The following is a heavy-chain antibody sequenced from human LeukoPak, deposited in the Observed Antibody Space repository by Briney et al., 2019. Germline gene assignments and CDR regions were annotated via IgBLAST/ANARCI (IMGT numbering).Heavy chain of an antibody. D-gene: IGHD3-22*01. V-gene: IGHV3-11*01. CDR1: GFTFSDYY. J-gene: IGHJ4*02. CDR3: ARGPTYYYDSSSDY. CDR2: ISSSGSTI. Sequence: GGSLRLSCAASGFTFSDYYMSWVRQAPGKGLEWVSYISSSGSTIYYADSVKGRFTISRDNAKNSLYLQMNSLRAEDTAVYYCARGPTYYYDSSSDYWGQGTLVTVSS.